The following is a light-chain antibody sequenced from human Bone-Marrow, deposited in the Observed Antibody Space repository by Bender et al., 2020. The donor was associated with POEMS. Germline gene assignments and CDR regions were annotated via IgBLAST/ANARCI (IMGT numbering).Light chain of an antibody. CDR3: AVWDDSLNGWV. CDR2: DVS. J-gene: IGLJ3*02. CDR1: SSDVGGYNY. Sequence: QSALTQPASVSGSPGQSITISCTGTSSDVGGYNYVSWYQQHPGKAPKLMIYDVSNRPSGVSNRFSGFKSGNTASLTVSGLQSEDEADYYCAVWDDSLNGWVFGGGTKLTVL. V-gene: IGLV2-14*01.